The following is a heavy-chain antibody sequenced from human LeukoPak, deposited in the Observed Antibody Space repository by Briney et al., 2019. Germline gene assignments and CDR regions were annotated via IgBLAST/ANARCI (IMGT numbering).Heavy chain of an antibody. D-gene: IGHD2-15*01. Sequence: PSETLSLTCTVSGGSISSGGYYWSWIRQHPGKGLEWIGYIYYSGSTYYNPSLKSRVTISVDTSKNQFSLKLSSVTAADTAVYYCARGSLRDHTFDIWGQGTMVTVSS. V-gene: IGHV4-31*03. J-gene: IGHJ3*02. CDR1: GGSISSGGYY. CDR2: IYYSGST. CDR3: ARGSLRDHTFDI.